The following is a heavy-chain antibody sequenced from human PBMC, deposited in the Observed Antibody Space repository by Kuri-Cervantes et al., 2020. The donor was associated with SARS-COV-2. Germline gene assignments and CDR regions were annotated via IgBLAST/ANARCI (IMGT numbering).Heavy chain of an antibody. CDR1: GGSISSYY. CDR3: ARGPRYCSSTSCYPLDAFDI. D-gene: IGHD2-2*01. J-gene: IGHJ3*02. CDR2: IYTSGST. V-gene: IGHV4-4*07. Sequence: GSLRLSCTVSGGSISSYYWSWIRQPAGKGLEWIGRIYTSGSTNYNPSLKSRVTMSVDTSKNQLSLKLSSVTAADTAVYYCARGPRYCSSTSCYPLDAFDIWGQGTMVTVSS.